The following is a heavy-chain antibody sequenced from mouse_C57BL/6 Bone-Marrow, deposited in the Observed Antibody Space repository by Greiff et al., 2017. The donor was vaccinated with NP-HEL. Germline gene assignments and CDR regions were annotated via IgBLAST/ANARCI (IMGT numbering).Heavy chain of an antibody. V-gene: IGHV1-63*01. CDR3: ARRILRWAMDY. J-gene: IGHJ4*01. D-gene: IGHD1-1*01. CDR2: IYPGGGYT. Sequence: VQLQQSGAELVRPGTSVKMSCKASGYTFTNYWIGWVKQRPGHGLEWIGDIYPGGGYTNYNEKFKGKATLTADKSSSTAYMQFSSLTSEDAAIYYCARRILRWAMDYWGQGTSVTVSS. CDR1: GYTFTNYW.